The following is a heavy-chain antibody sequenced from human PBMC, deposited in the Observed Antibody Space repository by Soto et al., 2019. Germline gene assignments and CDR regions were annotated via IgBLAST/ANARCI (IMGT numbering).Heavy chain of an antibody. CDR1: GFTFSDYY. CDR3: SRIKSGTTIFGVVISPLDH. CDR2: ISSSGSTI. D-gene: IGHD3-3*01. J-gene: IGHJ1*01. V-gene: IGHV3-11*01. Sequence: GGSLRLSCAASGFTFSDYYMSWIRQAPGKGLEWVSYISSSGSTIYYADSVKGRFTISRDNAKNTLYLQMNSLRAEDTAVYYCSRIKSGTTIFGVVISPLDHWGQGTLVTVSS.